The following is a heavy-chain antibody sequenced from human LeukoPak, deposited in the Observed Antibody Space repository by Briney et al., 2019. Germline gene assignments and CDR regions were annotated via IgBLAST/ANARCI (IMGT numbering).Heavy chain of an antibody. Sequence: PSGTLSLTCTVSGGSISSYYWSWIRQPPGKGLEWIGYIYYSGSTNYNPSLKSRVTISVDTSKNQFSLKLSSVTAADTAVYYCARQGGTPLNWFDPWGQGTLVTVSS. J-gene: IGHJ5*02. CDR3: ARQGGTPLNWFDP. CDR2: IYYSGST. CDR1: GGSISSYY. V-gene: IGHV4-59*08.